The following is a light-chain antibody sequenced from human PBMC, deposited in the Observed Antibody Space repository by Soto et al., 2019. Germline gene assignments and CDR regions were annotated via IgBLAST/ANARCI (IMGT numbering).Light chain of an antibody. CDR3: PQYYSNPLT. V-gene: IGKV4-1*01. CDR2: WAS. Sequence: DIVMTQSPDSLAVSLGERATINCKSSQSVLYSSNNKNYLAWYQQKPGQPPKLLIYWASTRESGVPDRFSGSGSGTDFTLTIRSLQAEDVAVYYCPQYYSNPLTFGQGTKVAIK. J-gene: IGKJ1*01. CDR1: QSVLYSSNNKNY.